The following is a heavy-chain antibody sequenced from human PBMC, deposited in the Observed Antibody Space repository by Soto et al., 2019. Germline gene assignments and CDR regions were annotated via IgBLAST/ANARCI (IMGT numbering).Heavy chain of an antibody. CDR1: EFTFSNYG. D-gene: IGHD3-10*01. CDR2: ILNDGSNR. V-gene: IGHV3-33*01. Sequence: QVQLVESGGGVVQPGRSLRLSCAASEFTFSNYGMHWVRQAPGKGLEWVAVILNDGSNRYHADSVKGRFTISRDNSKNTRYVQMNSLRAEDTAVYYCARDDEYSGNGMDVWGQGTTVTVS. CDR3: ARDDEYSGNGMDV. J-gene: IGHJ6*02.